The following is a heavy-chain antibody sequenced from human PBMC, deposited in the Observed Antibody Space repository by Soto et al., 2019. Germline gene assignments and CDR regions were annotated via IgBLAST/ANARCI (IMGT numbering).Heavy chain of an antibody. CDR2: INGRGNYI. CDR3: VREDGKVGTNSAFDY. D-gene: IGHD1-26*01. V-gene: IGHV3-21*01. CDR1: GFTFSTYT. J-gene: IGHJ4*02. Sequence: GGSLRLSCASSGFTFSTYTMNWVRQAPGKGLEWVSSINGRGNYIYYAESVTGRFTISRDNAKNSLYLQMDRLRAEDTALYYCVREDGKVGTNSAFDYWGLGALVTVSS.